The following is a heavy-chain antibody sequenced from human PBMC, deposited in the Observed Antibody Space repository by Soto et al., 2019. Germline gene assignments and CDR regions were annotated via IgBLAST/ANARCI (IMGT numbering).Heavy chain of an antibody. Sequence: QVQLVESGGGVVQPGRSLRLSCAASGFTFSSYAIHWVRQAPGKGLEWVAAILYDGSNKYYADSVKGRFTISRDNSKNTLYLQMNSLRAEDTAVYYCAREDTGSFDYWGQGTLVTVSS. J-gene: IGHJ4*02. CDR3: AREDTGSFDY. CDR1: GFTFSSYA. D-gene: IGHD2-8*02. V-gene: IGHV3-30-3*01. CDR2: ILYDGSNK.